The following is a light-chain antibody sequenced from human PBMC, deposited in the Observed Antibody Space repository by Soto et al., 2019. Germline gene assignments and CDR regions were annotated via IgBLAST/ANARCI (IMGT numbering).Light chain of an antibody. V-gene: IGKV1-33*01. CDR1: QDISNY. CDR3: QQYDKLPLFT. CDR2: DAS. Sequence: DIQMTQSPSSLSASVGDRVIITCQASQDISNYLNWYQQKPGKAPKLLIYDASNLETGVPSRFSGSGSGTDFTFTISSLQPEDIATYYCQQYDKLPLFTFGPGTKVDIK. J-gene: IGKJ3*01.